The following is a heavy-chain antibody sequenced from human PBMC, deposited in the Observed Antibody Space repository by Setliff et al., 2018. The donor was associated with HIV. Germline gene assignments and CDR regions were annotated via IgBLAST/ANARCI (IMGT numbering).Heavy chain of an antibody. J-gene: IGHJ5*02. CDR1: GGSISSSSYY. CDR2: IYHSGSA. V-gene: IGHV4-39*06. CDR3: ASAGPYGGDDCPYNWLTP. D-gene: IGHD2-21*02. Sequence: PSETLSLTCTVSGGSISSSSYYWGWIRQPPGKGLEWIGEIYHSGSANYNPSLKSRVTMSVDTSKNLFALTLRSVTAADTAVYYCASAGPYGGDDCPYNWLTPWGQGTLVTVS.